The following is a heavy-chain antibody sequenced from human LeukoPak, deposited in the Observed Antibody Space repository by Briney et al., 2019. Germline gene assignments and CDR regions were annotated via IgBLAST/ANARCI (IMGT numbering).Heavy chain of an antibody. CDR1: GGSISSYY. J-gene: IGHJ4*02. D-gene: IGHD6-19*01. Sequence: SETLSLTCTVSGGSISSYYWSWIRQPPGKGLEWIGYIYYSGSTNYNPSLKSRVTISVDTSKNQFSLKLSSVTAADTAVYYCASLRDDGNSSGWYWVYWGQGTMVTVSS. V-gene: IGHV4-59*01. CDR3: ASLRDDGNSSGWYWVY. CDR2: IYYSGST.